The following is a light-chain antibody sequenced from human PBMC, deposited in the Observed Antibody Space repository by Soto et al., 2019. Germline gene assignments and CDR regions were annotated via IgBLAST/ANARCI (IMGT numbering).Light chain of an antibody. J-gene: IGKJ4*01. CDR3: LQHYTYPPT. Sequence: DIQMTQSPSALSASVGDTVTVTCRASQAIGDHLAWFQQQPGKVPQRRIYSVSTLHTWAQSRFSGSGSETDFTLTITNLQPEDFASYFCLQHYTYPPTFGGGT. CDR1: QAIGDH. V-gene: IGKV1-17*03. CDR2: SVS.